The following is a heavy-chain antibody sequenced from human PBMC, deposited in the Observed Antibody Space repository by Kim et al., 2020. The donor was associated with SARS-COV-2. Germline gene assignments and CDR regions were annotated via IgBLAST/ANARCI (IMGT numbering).Heavy chain of an antibody. V-gene: IGHV3-53*01. Sequence: GGSLRLSCAASGFTVSSNYMSWVRQAPGKGLEWVSVIYSGGSTYYADSVKGRFTISRDNSTNTLYLQMNSMRAADTAAYYCARGAVGSGSYYSIYYYGM. D-gene: IGHD3-10*01. J-gene: IGHJ6*01. CDR1: GFTVSSNY. CDR2: IYSGGST. CDR3: ARGAVGSGSYYSIYYYGM.